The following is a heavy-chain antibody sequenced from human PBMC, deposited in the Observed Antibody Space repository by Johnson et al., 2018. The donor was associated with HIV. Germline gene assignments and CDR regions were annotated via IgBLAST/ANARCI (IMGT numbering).Heavy chain of an antibody. Sequence: VQLVESGGGLVQPGRSLRLSCTASGFTFGDFAMTWVRQAPGKGLEWVGFIRSTDYGGTTEYAASVKGRFTISRDDSKSIAYLQMNSLKTEDTAVYYCTCPYFWSGQSLNDAFDIWGQGTMVTVSS. V-gene: IGHV3-49*04. CDR2: IRSTDYGGTT. D-gene: IGHD3-3*01. CDR1: GFTFGDFA. J-gene: IGHJ3*02. CDR3: TCPYFWSGQSLNDAFDI.